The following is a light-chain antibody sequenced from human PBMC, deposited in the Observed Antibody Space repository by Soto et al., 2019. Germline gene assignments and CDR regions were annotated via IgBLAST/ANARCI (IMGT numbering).Light chain of an antibody. CDR2: AAS. Sequence: DIQMTQSPSSLSASVGDRVTITCRASQGISNHLAWFQQKPGKAPKSLIYAASSLQSGDPSKFSGSGSGTDVTLTISSLHPEDFATYYCQQYKSYPMTFGQGTKVEIK. CDR1: QGISNH. CDR3: QQYKSYPMT. J-gene: IGKJ1*01. V-gene: IGKV1-16*02.